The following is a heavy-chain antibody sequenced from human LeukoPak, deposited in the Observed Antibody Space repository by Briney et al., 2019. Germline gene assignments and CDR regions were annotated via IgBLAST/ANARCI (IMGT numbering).Heavy chain of an antibody. CDR2: VETGGST. D-gene: IGHD3-22*01. V-gene: IGHV4-4*07. CDR1: GGSISSYY. CDR3: ARHPLQYYYDSSALGTWFDP. J-gene: IGHJ5*02. Sequence: SETLSLTCTVSGGSISSYYWSWIRQPPGKGLEWIGRVETGGSTNYNPSLESRVTLSIDTSKNQFSLKLSSVTAADTAVYYCARHPLQYYYDSSALGTWFDPWGQGTLVTVSS.